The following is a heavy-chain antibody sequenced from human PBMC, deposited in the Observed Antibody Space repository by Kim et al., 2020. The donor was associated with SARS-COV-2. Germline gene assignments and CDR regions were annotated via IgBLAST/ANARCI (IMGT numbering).Heavy chain of an antibody. CDR1: GFTFGDYA. Sequence: GGSLRLSCTASGFTFGDYAISWVRQAPGKGLEWVGFIRSKTYGGTTEYAASVRGRFTISRDDSKSIAYLQMNSLKTEDTAVYYCGIGCSSTSCYHSGYWGQGTLVTVSS. CDR2: IRSKTYGGTT. D-gene: IGHD2-2*01. V-gene: IGHV3-49*04. CDR3: GIGCSSTSCYHSGY. J-gene: IGHJ4*02.